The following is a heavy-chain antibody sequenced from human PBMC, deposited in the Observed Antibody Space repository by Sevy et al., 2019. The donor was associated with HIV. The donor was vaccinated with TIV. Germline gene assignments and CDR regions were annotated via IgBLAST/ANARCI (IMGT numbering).Heavy chain of an antibody. CDR2: ISGSGGST. V-gene: IGHV3-23*01. Sequence: GGSLRLSCAASGFTFSSYAMSWVRQAPGKGLEWVSAISGSGGSTYYADSVKGRFTISRDNSKNALNLQMNSLRAEDTAVYYCAPTYYSGSGSYYNFDYWGQGTLVTVSS. J-gene: IGHJ4*02. CDR1: GFTFSSYA. D-gene: IGHD3-10*01. CDR3: APTYYSGSGSYYNFDY.